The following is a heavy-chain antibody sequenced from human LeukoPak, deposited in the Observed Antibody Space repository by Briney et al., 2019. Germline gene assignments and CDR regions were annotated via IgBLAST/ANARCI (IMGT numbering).Heavy chain of an antibody. CDR3: AKDGLVYCSGGSCYMRLFDP. CDR1: GFTFSSYG. D-gene: IGHD2-15*01. V-gene: IGHV3-30*02. Sequence: GGSLRLSCAASGFTFSSYGMHWVRQAPGKGLEWVAFIRYDGSNKYYADSVKGRFTISRDKSKNTLYLQMNSLRAEDTAVYYCAKDGLVYCSGGSCYMRLFDPWGQGTLVTVSS. J-gene: IGHJ5*02. CDR2: IRYDGSNK.